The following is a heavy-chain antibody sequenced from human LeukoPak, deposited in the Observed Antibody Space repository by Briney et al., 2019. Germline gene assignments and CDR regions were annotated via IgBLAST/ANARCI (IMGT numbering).Heavy chain of an antibody. CDR1: GYTFTGYY. CDR2: INPNSGGT. V-gene: IGHV1-2*02. J-gene: IGHJ3*02. D-gene: IGHD2-2*01. CDR3: ARGLYCSSTSCYAGMDAFDI. Sequence: ASVKVSCKASGYTFTGYYMHWVRQAPGQGLEWMGWINPNSGGTNYAQKLQGRVTMTTDTSTSTAYMELRSLRSDDTAVYYCARGLYCSSTSCYAGMDAFDIWGQGTMVTVSS.